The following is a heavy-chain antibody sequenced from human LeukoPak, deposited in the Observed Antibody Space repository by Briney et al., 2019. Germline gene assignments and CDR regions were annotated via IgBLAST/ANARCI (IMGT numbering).Heavy chain of an antibody. CDR2: ISAYNGNT. CDR3: AREGRYYYYYMDV. V-gene: IGHV1-18*01. J-gene: IGHJ6*03. CDR1: GYTFTSYG. Sequence: ASVKVSCKASGYTFTSYGISWVRQAPGQGLEWMGWISAYNGNTKYAQRLQGRVTMTTDTSTSTAYVELRSLRSDDTAVYYCAREGRYYYYYMDVWGKGTTVTISS.